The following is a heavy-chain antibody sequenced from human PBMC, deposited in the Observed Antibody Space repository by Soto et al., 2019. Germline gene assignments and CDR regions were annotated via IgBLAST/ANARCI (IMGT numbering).Heavy chain of an antibody. CDR3: ARIPVDTYMTYWFDP. CDR2: LYYSGNT. V-gene: IGHV4-61*08. D-gene: IGHD5-18*01. CDR1: GDSVPSGGYY. Sequence: PSETLSLTCTVSGDSVPSGGYYWSWIRQPPGKGLEWIGYLYYSGNTNYSPSLKSRAAISLDTSHNQFSLKLSSVTAADTAVYFCARIPVDTYMTYWFDPWGQGTLVTVSS. J-gene: IGHJ5*01.